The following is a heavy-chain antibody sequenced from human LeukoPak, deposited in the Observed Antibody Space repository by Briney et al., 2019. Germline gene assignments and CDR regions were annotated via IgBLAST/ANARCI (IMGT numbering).Heavy chain of an antibody. CDR3: ARVPLYSSSDLIWFDP. CDR2: IYYSGST. D-gene: IGHD6-6*01. V-gene: IGHV4-59*01. CDR1: GGSISSYY. J-gene: IGHJ5*02. Sequence: PSETLSLTCTVSGGSISSYYWSWIRQPPGKGLEWIGYIYYSGSTNYNPSLKSRVTISVDTSQNQFSLKLSSVTAADTAVYYCARVPLYSSSDLIWFDPWGQGTLVTVSS.